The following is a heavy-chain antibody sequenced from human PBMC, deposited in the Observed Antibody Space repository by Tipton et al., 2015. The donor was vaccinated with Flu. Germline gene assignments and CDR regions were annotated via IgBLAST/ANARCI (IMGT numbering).Heavy chain of an antibody. CDR3: ARARAPYHYYAMDV. Sequence: TLSLTCTVSDDSINSYYWCWIRQPPGKGLEWIGYIYNTVTSNYNPSLKSRLTISVDSSKNQFSLRLTSVTAADTAVYYCARARAPYHYYAMDVWGQGTTVTVSS. CDR1: DDSINSYY. V-gene: IGHV4-59*01. J-gene: IGHJ6*02. CDR2: IYNTVTS. D-gene: IGHD3-16*01.